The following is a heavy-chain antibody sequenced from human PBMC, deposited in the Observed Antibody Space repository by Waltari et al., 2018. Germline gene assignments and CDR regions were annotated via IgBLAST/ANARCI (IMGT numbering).Heavy chain of an antibody. D-gene: IGHD2-15*01. CDR1: GGSISSYY. Sequence: QVQLQESGPGLVKPSETLSLTCTVSGGSISSYYWSWIRQPAGKGLEWIGRMYSSGSTNHNPSLKSRVTMSVDTSKNQFSLKLSSVTAADTAVYYCARDSVLAVGQGFYQYYMDVWGKGTTVTISS. CDR3: ARDSVLAVGQGFYQYYMDV. CDR2: MYSSGST. J-gene: IGHJ6*03. V-gene: IGHV4-4*07.